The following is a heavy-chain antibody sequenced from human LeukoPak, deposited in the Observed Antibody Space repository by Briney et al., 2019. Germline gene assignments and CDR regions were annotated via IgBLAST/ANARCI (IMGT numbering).Heavy chain of an antibody. CDR3: ASYYASGVSAYNYYGMDV. CDR2: MSHNRGT. CDR1: GRSISTGYY. D-gene: IGHD3-10*01. Sequence: SETLSLTCAVSGRSISTGYYCGCIRQPPGRVLEGSGSMSHNRGTYYNPSLKSRVTISMVTSKNQIPLRLTSVTAADTAVYYCASYYASGVSAYNYYGMDVWGKGTTVTVSS. J-gene: IGHJ6*04. V-gene: IGHV4-38-2*01.